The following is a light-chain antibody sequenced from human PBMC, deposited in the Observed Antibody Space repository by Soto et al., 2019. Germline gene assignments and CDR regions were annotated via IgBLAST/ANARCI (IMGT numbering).Light chain of an antibody. Sequence: IDLTQTPGTLSFSXGERATLSCKTSQSRGSHVLAWYQHKPXKAPRLLXYASSNRATGIQERLSGSASGTDFTLTINRLVPEDFAVYYCEQRSNWPPITFGQGTRLEIK. V-gene: IGKV3D-20*02. CDR2: ASS. CDR1: QSRGSHV. CDR3: EQRSNWPPIT. J-gene: IGKJ5*01.